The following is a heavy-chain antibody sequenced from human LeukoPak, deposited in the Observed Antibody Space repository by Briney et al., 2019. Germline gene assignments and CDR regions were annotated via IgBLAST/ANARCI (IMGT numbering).Heavy chain of an antibody. CDR3: ARDIYDFWSGSYFDY. J-gene: IGHJ4*02. CDR1: GFTVSSNY. D-gene: IGHD3-3*01. CDR2: IYSGGST. V-gene: IGHV3-53*01. Sequence: PGGSLRLSCAASGFTVSSNYTSWVRQAPGKGLEWVSVIYSGGSTYYADSVKGRFTISRDNSKNTLYLQMNSLRAEDTAVYYCARDIYDFWSGSYFDYWGQGTLVTVSS.